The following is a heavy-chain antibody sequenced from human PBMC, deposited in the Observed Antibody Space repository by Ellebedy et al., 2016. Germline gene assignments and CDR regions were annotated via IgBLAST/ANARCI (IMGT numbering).Heavy chain of an antibody. CDR3: ARARGGVGATLDY. D-gene: IGHD1-26*01. CDR1: GYIFISYN. J-gene: IGHJ4*02. V-gene: IGHV1-8*01. CDR2: MNPNSGKT. Sequence: ASVKVSCXASGYIFISYNLNWVRQATGQGLEWMGWMNPNSGKTGYAQKFQGRVTMTRDTSTNTAYMDLSRLRSDDTAVYYCARARGGVGATLDYWGQGTLLTVSS.